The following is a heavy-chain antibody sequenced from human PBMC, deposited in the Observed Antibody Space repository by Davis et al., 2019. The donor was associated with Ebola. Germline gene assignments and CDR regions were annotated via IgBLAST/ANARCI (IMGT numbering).Heavy chain of an antibody. CDR3: ARDNGGFGGGWNPGWFDP. V-gene: IGHV3-74*01. Sequence: GESLKISCAASGFTFSSYWMHWVRQAPGKGLVWVSRINSDGSSTSYADSVKGRFTISRDNSKNTLYLEVDSLRPADTAVYSCARDNGGFGGGWNPGWFDPWGQGTLVTVSS. CDR1: GFTFSSYW. D-gene: IGHD3-16*01. J-gene: IGHJ5*02. CDR2: INSDGSST.